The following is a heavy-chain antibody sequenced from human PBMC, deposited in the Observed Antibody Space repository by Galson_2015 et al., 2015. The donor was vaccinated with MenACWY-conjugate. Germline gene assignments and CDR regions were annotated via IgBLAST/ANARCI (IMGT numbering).Heavy chain of an antibody. CDR1: DFTFSSYA. V-gene: IGHV3-23*01. Sequence: SLRLSCAASDFTFSSYAMTWVRQAPGKGLEWVSVITGTGVTTYYADSVKGRFTISRDNSKNTLYLQMNSLRAEDTALYYCAKFSYDSGRWAMDVWGQGTTVTVSS. CDR3: AKFSYDSGRWAMDV. CDR2: ITGTGVTT. D-gene: IGHD3-10*01. J-gene: IGHJ6*02.